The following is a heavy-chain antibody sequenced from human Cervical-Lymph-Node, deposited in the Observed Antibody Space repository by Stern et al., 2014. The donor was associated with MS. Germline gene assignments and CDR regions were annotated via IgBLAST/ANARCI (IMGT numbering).Heavy chain of an antibody. CDR1: GIPLSNAW. CDR2: LKTKTEGGTT. D-gene: IGHD1-26*01. V-gene: IGHV3-15*01. Sequence: MQLVQSGGGLVKPGGSLRLSCVVSGIPLSNAWMSWVRQAPGEGLEWVGRLKTKTEGGTTDYAAPVKDRFIISSDDSKNTIYLQMNSLKTEDTAVYYCTTDRGADFDYWGQGTLVTVSS. J-gene: IGHJ4*02. CDR3: TTDRGADFDY.